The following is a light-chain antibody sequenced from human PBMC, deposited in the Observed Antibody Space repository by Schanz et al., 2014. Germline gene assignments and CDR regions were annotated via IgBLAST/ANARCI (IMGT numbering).Light chain of an antibody. CDR1: QSVNSDY. J-gene: IGKJ2*01. CDR2: GAS. V-gene: IGKV3-20*01. CDR3: HQYGNSPKT. Sequence: EIVLTQSPAIVSVSPGERATLSCRASQSVNSDYLAWYQQRPGQAPRLLIYGASTRASDFPDRFSGSGSGTDFTLTISRLETEDFAVYYCHQYGNSPKTFGQGTKLEIK.